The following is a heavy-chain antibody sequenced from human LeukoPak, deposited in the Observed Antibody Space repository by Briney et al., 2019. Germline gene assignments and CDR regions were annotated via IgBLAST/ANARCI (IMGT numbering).Heavy chain of an antibody. CDR2: ISSSGSTI. J-gene: IGHJ6*03. V-gene: IGHV3-48*04. CDR3: ARVVTLYRYYYMDV. CDR1: GFTFSSYS. D-gene: IGHD4-11*01. Sequence: TGGSLRLSCAASGFTFSSYSMNWVRQAPGKGLEWVSYISSSGSTIYYADSVKGRFTISRDNAKNSLYLQMNSLRAEDTAVYYCARVVTLYRYYYMDVWGKGTTVTVSS.